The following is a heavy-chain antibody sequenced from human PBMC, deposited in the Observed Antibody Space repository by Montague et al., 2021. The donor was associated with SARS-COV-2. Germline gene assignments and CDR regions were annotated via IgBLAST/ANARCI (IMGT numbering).Heavy chain of an antibody. J-gene: IGHJ3*02. CDR3: ARLPPYRFNSNGHYYNAVDI. Sequence: SETLSLTCTVSGGSISSSGYYWGWIRQPPGKGLEWIGSIYYSGNTYYSPSLQSRVTISVDTSKNQFSLRLNSMTAADTAVYYCARLPPYRFNSNGHYYNAVDIWGQGTMVNVSS. CDR1: GGSISSSGYY. V-gene: IGHV4-39*01. CDR2: IYYSGNT. D-gene: IGHD3-22*01.